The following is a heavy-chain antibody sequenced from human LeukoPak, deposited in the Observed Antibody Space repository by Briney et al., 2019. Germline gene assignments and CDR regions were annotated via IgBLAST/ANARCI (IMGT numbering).Heavy chain of an antibody. V-gene: IGHV1-2*02. J-gene: IGHJ5*02. CDR3: ARESACGTTNCLAPADWLDP. Sequence: GASVKVSCKASGYTFTGYYMHWVRQAPGQGLEWMGWISPNSGDTDIAQKFQGRVTMTRDTSFATSYMEVDSLTSDDTAVYYCARESACGTTNCLAPADWLDPWGQGTLVIVSS. CDR2: ISPNSGDT. D-gene: IGHD2-2*01. CDR1: GYTFTGYY.